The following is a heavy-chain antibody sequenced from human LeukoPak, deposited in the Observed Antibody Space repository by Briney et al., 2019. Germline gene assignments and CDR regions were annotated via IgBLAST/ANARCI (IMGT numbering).Heavy chain of an antibody. Sequence: SETLSLPFTVSGGPISSYYWSWSRRPPGKGVEGSGYIYSNWSTNYNPSLKSRVTISVDTSKNQFSLKLSSVTAADTAVYYCARGGGDGYDFWSGYYIYWGQGTLVTVSS. J-gene: IGHJ4*02. CDR2: IYSNWST. D-gene: IGHD3-3*01. CDR3: ARGGGDGYDFWSGYYIY. V-gene: IGHV4-59*01. CDR1: GGPISSYY.